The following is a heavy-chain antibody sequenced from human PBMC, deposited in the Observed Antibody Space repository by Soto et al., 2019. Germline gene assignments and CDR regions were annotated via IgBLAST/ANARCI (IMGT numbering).Heavy chain of an antibody. CDR2: INPNTGDT. Sequence: QVQLLQSGAEVRKPGASVRVSCEASGYTLSDYFMQWVRQAPGQGLEWLGWINPNTGDTHYAQKVQGKVTMTRDTTINTAYMELNRLTSEDTAVYCCTREGGGIRISVTGNDAFDILGQGTKVTVSS. J-gene: IGHJ3*02. CDR3: TREGGGIRISVTGNDAFDI. V-gene: IGHV1-2*02. CDR1: GYTLSDYF. D-gene: IGHD1-20*01.